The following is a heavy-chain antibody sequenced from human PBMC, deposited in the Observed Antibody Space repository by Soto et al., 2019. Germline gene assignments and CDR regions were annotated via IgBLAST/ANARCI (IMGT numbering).Heavy chain of an antibody. CDR2: INPSGGST. CDR1: GYTFTSYY. J-gene: IGHJ6*02. V-gene: IGHV1-46*01. Sequence: ASVKVSCKASGYTFTSYYMHWVRQAPGQGLEWMGIINPSGGSTSYAQKFQGRVTMTRDTSTSTVYMELSSLRSEDTAMYYCARHPVEGGIFGVVIRAYGMDVWGQGATVTVSS. D-gene: IGHD3-3*01. CDR3: ARHPVEGGIFGVVIRAYGMDV.